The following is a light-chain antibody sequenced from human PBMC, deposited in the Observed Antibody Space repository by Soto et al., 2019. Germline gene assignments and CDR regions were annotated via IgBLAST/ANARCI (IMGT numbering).Light chain of an antibody. Sequence: ETVMTQSPATLSVSPGETATLSCRASQYVGTRLAWYQHKPGQAPRLLIYYTSNRATGIPVRFSGSGSGTDFTLTINSLAPEDFAIYYCHQRQSWPRTFGQGTKVDIK. CDR1: QYVGTR. J-gene: IGKJ1*01. CDR2: YTS. V-gene: IGKV3-11*01. CDR3: HQRQSWPRT.